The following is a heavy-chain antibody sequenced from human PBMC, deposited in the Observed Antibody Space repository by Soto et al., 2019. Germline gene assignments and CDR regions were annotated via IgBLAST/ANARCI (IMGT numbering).Heavy chain of an antibody. CDR3: ARDTLWFGELAPTWFDY. D-gene: IGHD3-10*01. J-gene: IGHJ4*02. CDR1: GYTFTSYG. Sequence: GALVKVSCKASGYTFTSYGISWVRQAPGQGLEWMGWISAYNGNTNYAQKLQGRVTMTTDTSTSTAYMELRSLRSDDTAVYYCARDTLWFGELAPTWFDYWGQGTLVTVSS. CDR2: ISAYNGNT. V-gene: IGHV1-18*01.